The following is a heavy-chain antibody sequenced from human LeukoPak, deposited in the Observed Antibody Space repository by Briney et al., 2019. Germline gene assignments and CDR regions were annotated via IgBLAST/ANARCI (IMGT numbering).Heavy chain of an antibody. CDR3: ARGQRIRYFDH. J-gene: IGHJ4*02. CDR1: GGSFSGYY. CDR2: INHSGST. Sequence: NPSEILSLTCAVYGGSFSGYYWSWIRQPPGKGLEWIGEINHSGSTNYNPSLKSRVTISVDTSKNQFSLKLSSVTAADTAVYYCARGQRIRYFDHWGQGTLVTVSS. D-gene: IGHD3-9*01. V-gene: IGHV4-34*01.